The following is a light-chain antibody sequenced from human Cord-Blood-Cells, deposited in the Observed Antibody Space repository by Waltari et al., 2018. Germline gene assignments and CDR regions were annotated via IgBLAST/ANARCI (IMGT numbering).Light chain of an antibody. CDR2: GNS. CDR3: QSYDSSLSAF. Sequence: QSVLTQPPSVSGAPGQRLTISCTGSSSNIGAGYDVHWYQQLPGTAPKLLIYGNSNRPSGVPDRFSGSKSGTSASLAITGLQAEDEADYYCQSYDSSLSAFFGTGTKVTVL. CDR1: SSNIGAGYD. J-gene: IGLJ1*01. V-gene: IGLV1-40*01.